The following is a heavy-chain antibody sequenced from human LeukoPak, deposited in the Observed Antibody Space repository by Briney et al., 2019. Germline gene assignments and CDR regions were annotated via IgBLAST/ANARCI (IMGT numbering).Heavy chain of an antibody. CDR2: INPNSGGT. J-gene: IGHJ4*02. V-gene: IGHV1-2*06. CDR3: ARDHNGYSYGLLHY. CDR1: GYTFTSYD. Sequence: ASVKVSCKASGYTFTSYDINWVRQAPGQGLEWMGRINPNSGGTNYAQKFQGRVTMTRDTSISTAYMELSRLRSEDTAVYYCARDHNGYSYGLLHYWGQGTLVTVSS. D-gene: IGHD5-18*01.